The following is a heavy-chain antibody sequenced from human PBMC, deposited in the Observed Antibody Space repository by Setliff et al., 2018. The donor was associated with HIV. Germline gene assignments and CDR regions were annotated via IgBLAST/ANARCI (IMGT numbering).Heavy chain of an antibody. D-gene: IGHD3-16*01. Sequence: SGPTLVNPTAPLTLTCSVSGFSLTNPRMGVSWIRQPPGKALGWLARIFSTDEKPYATSLKNRLTIYKDTSKSQVVLTMTNMDPVDSATYYCARDFGTYYPSRSAHTSLDAFDVWGDGKRV. CDR1: GFSLTNPRMG. V-gene: IGHV2-26*01. CDR2: IFSTDEK. CDR3: ARDFGTYYPSRSAHTSLDAFDV. J-gene: IGHJ3*01.